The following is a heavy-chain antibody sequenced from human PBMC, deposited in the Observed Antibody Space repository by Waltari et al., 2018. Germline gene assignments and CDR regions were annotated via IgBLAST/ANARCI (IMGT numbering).Heavy chain of an antibody. J-gene: IGHJ1*01. CDR1: GFAFNTYT. CDR2: ISYDGNSK. V-gene: IGHV3-30-3*01. D-gene: IGHD2-15*01. CDR3: ARDSRRGVVVRVF. Sequence: QVQLVESGGGVVQPGTSLRLSCATSGFAFNTYTMQWVRQAPGKGLEWVALISYDGNSKYYADSVMGRFTISRDDSKNTLFLQMDSLSSDDTAIYFCARDSRRGVVVRVFWGQGTLVAVSS.